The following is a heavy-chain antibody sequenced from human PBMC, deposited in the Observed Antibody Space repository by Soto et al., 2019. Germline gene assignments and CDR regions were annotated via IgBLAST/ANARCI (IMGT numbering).Heavy chain of an antibody. CDR1: GFSVSSDS. J-gene: IGHJ5*01. CDR3: ARDPPTGSTLDWFDS. D-gene: IGHD1-7*01. CDR2: ISSSGSFM. V-gene: IGHV3-21*01. Sequence: EVQLVASGGGLVKPGGSLRLTCAASGFSVSSDSMGWVRQAPGKGLAWVSSISSSGSFMNYADSVKGRFTISRDNAKNSLYLQMTSLKDDDTAVYYCARDPPTGSTLDWFDSWGQGTLVTVSS.